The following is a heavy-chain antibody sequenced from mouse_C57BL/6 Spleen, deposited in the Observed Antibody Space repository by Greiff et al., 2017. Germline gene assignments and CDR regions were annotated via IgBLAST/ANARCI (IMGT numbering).Heavy chain of an antibody. CDR1: GFSFNTYA. D-gene: IGHD2-1*01. CDR3: VRGAYGNYYAMDY. V-gene: IGHV10-1*01. CDR2: IRSKSNNYAT. J-gene: IGHJ4*01. Sequence: GGGLVQPKGSLKLSCAASGFSFNTYAMNWVRQAPGKGLEWVARIRSKSNNYATYYADSVKDRFTISRDDSESMLYLQMNNLKTEDTAMYYCVRGAYGNYYAMDYWGQGTSVTVSS.